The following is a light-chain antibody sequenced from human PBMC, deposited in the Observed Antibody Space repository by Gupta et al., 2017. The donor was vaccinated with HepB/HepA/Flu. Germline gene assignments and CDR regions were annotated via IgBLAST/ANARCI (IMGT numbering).Light chain of an antibody. CDR2: EVS. J-gene: IGLJ2*01. V-gene: IGLV2-18*02. Sequence: QSALPQPPSVSGSPGQSVTISCPGTSSDVGGYNRVSWYQQPPGTAPRLMSYEVSNRASGVPDRFSGSKSGNTASLTSSGLQAEDEADDDCSAYTSSSTYSLFGGGTKRTVL. CDR1: SSDVGGYNR. CDR3: SAYTSSSTYSL.